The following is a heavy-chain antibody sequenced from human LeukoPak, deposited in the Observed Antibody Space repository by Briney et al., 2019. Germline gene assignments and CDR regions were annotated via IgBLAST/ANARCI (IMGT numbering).Heavy chain of an antibody. V-gene: IGHV3-30-3*01. CDR3: AREPSGNFGQLVSSAEYFQH. CDR1: GLTFSNYA. D-gene: IGHD1-7*01. Sequence: GGSLRLSCATSGLTFSNYAIHWVRQAPGKGLEWVADISFDGDNEYYADSVRGRFMIARDNSKNTVYLQMNSLTIEDTAVYSCAREPSGNFGQLVSSAEYFQHWGQGPRVPVSS. CDR2: ISFDGDNE. J-gene: IGHJ1*01.